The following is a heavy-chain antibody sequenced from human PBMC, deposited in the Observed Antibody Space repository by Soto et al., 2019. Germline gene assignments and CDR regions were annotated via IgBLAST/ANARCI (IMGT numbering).Heavy chain of an antibody. J-gene: IGHJ4*02. Sequence: QVQLVESGGGVVQPGRSLRLSCAASGFTFSSYGMHWVRQAPVKGLEWVAVISYDGSNKYYAASVKGRFTISRDNSKNTLYLHLNSLRAEDTAGYYCANDRDIVVVVAAFDYWGQGPLVTVSS. CDR3: ANDRDIVVVVAAFDY. D-gene: IGHD2-15*01. CDR2: ISYDGSNK. CDR1: GFTFSSYG. V-gene: IGHV3-30*18.